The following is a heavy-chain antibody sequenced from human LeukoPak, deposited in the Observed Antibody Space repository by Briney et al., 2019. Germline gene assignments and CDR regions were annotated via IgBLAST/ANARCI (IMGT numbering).Heavy chain of an antibody. J-gene: IGHJ4*02. CDR3: ARVAKERVGGVYYFDY. CDR1: GFPFSDYD. CDR2: IGTSGDT. D-gene: IGHD1-1*01. V-gene: IGHV3-13*01. Sequence: PGGPLRLSCGASGFPFSDYDMHGVPQATEKGVEWVSAIGTSGDTYYTGSVKGRFNISRENAKNSLYLQMHSLRAGDTAVYYCARVAKERVGGVYYFDYWGQGTLVTVSS.